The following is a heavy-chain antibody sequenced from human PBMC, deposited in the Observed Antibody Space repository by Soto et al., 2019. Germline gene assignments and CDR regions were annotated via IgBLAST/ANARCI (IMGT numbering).Heavy chain of an antibody. Sequence: SETLSLTYTVSGGSIRNGDYYRSWIRQPPGKGLEWIAYIHNSVSTHYNPSLKSRVTISVDTSKKQFSLKLSSVTAADTAVYYCDRSRYSGSYFFDYWGQGIFVTVS. D-gene: IGHD1-26*01. V-gene: IGHV4-30-4*02. J-gene: IGHJ4*02. CDR1: GGSIRNGDYY. CDR3: DRSRYSGSYFFDY. CDR2: IHNSVST.